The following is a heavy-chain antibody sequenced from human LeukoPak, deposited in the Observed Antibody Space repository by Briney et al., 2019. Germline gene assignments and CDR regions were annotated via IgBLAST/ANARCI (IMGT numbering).Heavy chain of an antibody. CDR2: INPNSGGT. Sequence: ASVKVSCKASGYTFTGYYMHWVRQAPGQGLEWMGWINPNSGGTNYAQKFQGRVTMTRDTSISTAYMELSSLRSEDTAVYYCARGDRLPGYSAPVGDYWGQGTLVTVSS. V-gene: IGHV1-2*02. CDR3: ARGDRLPGYSAPVGDY. CDR1: GYTFTGYY. J-gene: IGHJ4*02. D-gene: IGHD3-9*01.